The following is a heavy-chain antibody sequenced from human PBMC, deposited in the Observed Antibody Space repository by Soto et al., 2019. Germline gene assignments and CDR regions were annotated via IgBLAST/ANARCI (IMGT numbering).Heavy chain of an antibody. CDR1: CGSISSYY. D-gene: IGHD2-15*01. CDR2: IYYSGST. V-gene: IGHV4-59*01. Sequence: SETLSLTCTVSCGSISSYYWSWIRQPPGKGLEWIGYIYYSGSTNYNPSLKSRVTISVDTSKNQFSLKLSSVTAADTAVYYCARGGGYCSGGSCYVWFDPWGQGTLVTVSS. CDR3: ARGGGYCSGGSCYVWFDP. J-gene: IGHJ5*02.